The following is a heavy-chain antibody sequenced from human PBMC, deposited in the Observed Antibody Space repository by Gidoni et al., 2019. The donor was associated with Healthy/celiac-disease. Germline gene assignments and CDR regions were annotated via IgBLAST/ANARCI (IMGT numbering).Heavy chain of an antibody. D-gene: IGHD3-9*01. CDR1: GFTFSSSG. V-gene: IGHV3-30*18. Sequence: QVQLVESGGGVVQPGRSLRLSCAASGFTFSSSGMHWVRQAPGKGLEWVAVISYDGSNKYYADSVKGRFTISRDNSKNTLYLQMNSLRAEDTAVYYCAKDGYYDILTGYQYYFDYWGQGTLVTVSS. CDR3: AKDGYYDILTGYQYYFDY. J-gene: IGHJ4*02. CDR2: ISYDGSNK.